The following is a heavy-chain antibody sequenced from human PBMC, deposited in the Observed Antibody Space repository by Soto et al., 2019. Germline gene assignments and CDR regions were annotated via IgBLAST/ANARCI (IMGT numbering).Heavy chain of an antibody. V-gene: IGHV4-39*01. CDR2: ISYSGRT. CDR3: ARRRASDYGGNHHPYYFDR. J-gene: IGHJ4*02. CDR1: GTSIITDNYF. D-gene: IGHD4-17*01. Sequence: PSETLSLTCTVSGTSIITDNYFWVWIRQSPRRGLELIGSISYSGRTYDNPSLQSRVTISIDASKNQFSPKLTSVTTADTAVYYCARRRASDYGGNHHPYYFDRWSQGALVTVSS.